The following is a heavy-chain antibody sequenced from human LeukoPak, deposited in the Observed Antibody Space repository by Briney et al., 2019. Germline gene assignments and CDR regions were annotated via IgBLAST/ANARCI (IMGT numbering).Heavy chain of an antibody. J-gene: IGHJ4*02. Sequence: PGGSLRLSCAASGFTFSSYGMHWVRQAPGKGLEWVAFIRSDGSDKYYADSVKGRFTISRDNSKNTLYLQTNSLRAEDTAVYYCAKVESVGTMDYWGQGTLVTVSS. CDR2: IRSDGSDK. D-gene: IGHD4-23*01. V-gene: IGHV3-30*02. CDR3: AKVESVGTMDY. CDR1: GFTFSSYG.